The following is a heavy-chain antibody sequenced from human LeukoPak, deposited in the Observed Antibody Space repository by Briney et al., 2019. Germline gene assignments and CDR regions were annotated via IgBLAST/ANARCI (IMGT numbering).Heavy chain of an antibody. Sequence: AGSLRLSCAASGFTFSSYSMNWVRQAPGKGLEWGSSISSSSSCIYYADSVKGRFTISRDNAKNSLYLQMNSLRDEDTAVYYCARVDLVGATYYFDYWGQGPLVPVSS. CDR1: GFTFSSYS. V-gene: IGHV3-21*01. CDR3: ARVDLVGATYYFDY. CDR2: ISSSSSCI. D-gene: IGHD1-26*01. J-gene: IGHJ4*02.